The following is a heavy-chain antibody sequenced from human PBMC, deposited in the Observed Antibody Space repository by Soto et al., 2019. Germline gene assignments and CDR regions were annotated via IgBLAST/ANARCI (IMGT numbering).Heavy chain of an antibody. Sequence: EVQLVESGGGLVKPGGSLRLSCAASGFTFSSYSMNWVRHAPGKGLEWVSSISSSSSYIYYADSVKGRFTISRDNAKNSLYLQMNSLRAEDTAVYYCARGPATAIPKWFDPWGQGTLVTVSS. CDR1: GFTFSSYS. J-gene: IGHJ5*02. D-gene: IGHD2-2*02. CDR2: ISSSSSYI. V-gene: IGHV3-21*01. CDR3: ARGPATAIPKWFDP.